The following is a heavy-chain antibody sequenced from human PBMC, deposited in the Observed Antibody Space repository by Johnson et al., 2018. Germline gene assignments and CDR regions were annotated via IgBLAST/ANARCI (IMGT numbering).Heavy chain of an antibody. V-gene: IGHV3-21*04. CDR3: ARDRDSYVLDYYGMDV. CDR2: ISSSSSYI. CDR1: GFTFSSYS. D-gene: IGHD5-18*01. Sequence: VQLVESGGGLVKPGGSLRLSCAASGFTFSSYSMNWVRQAPGKGLEWVSSISSSSSYIYYADSVKGRFTISRDNAKNSLYLQMNSLRAEDTSVYYCARDRDSYVLDYYGMDVWGQVTTVTVSS. J-gene: IGHJ6*02.